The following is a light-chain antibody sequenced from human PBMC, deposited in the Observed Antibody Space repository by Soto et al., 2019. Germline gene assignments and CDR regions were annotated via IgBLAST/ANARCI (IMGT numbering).Light chain of an antibody. J-gene: IGKJ4*01. CDR3: QQSDSSPLT. CDR2: GAS. Sequence: DIQMTQSPSSLSASVGDRVTITCRASQTISSYLNWYQQKSVKAPKLLIYGASSLQSGVPSRFSGSGSGTDLTLTISSLQPEDCATYYCQQSDSSPLTFGGGTEVEIK. V-gene: IGKV1-39*01. CDR1: QTISSY.